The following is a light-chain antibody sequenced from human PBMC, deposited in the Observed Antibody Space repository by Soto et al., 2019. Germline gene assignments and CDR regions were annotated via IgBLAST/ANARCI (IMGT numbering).Light chain of an antibody. Sequence: QSALTQPRSVSGSPGQSVTISCTGTSSDVGGYNCVSWYQQHPGKAPKLMIYDVTKRPSGVPDRFSGAKSGNTASLTISGLQAEDEAEYYCCSYAGSQTHVVFGGGTKLTVL. J-gene: IGLJ2*01. CDR3: CSYAGSQTHVV. CDR2: DVT. CDR1: SSDVGGYNC. V-gene: IGLV2-11*01.